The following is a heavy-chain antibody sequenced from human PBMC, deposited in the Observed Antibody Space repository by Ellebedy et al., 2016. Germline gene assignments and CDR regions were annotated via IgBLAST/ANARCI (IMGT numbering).Heavy chain of an antibody. CDR3: ARDKPGFWSGSHFDY. J-gene: IGHJ4*02. D-gene: IGHD3-3*01. CDR1: GFTFSSYS. Sequence: GESLKISXAASGFTFSSYSMNWVRQAPGKGLEWVSSISSSSSYIYYADSVKGRFTISRDNAKNSLYLQMNSLRAEDTAVYYCARDKPGFWSGSHFDYWGQGTLVTVSS. V-gene: IGHV3-21*01. CDR2: ISSSSSYI.